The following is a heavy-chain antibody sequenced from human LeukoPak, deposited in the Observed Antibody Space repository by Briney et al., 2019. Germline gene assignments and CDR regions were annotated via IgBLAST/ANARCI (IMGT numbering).Heavy chain of an antibody. CDR1: GFTFSSYA. Sequence: GGSLRLSCAASGFTFSSYAMSWVRQAPGKGLEWVSAISGSGASTYYADSVKGRFTISRDNSKNTLYLQMNSLRAEDTAIYYCAKSPGYWTHDYWGQGILVTVSS. CDR2: ISGSGAST. D-gene: IGHD1-1*01. V-gene: IGHV3-23*01. J-gene: IGHJ4*02. CDR3: AKSPGYWTHDY.